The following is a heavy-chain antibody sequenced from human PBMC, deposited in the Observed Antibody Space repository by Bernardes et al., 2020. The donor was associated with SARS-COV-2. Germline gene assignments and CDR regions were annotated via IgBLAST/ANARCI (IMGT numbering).Heavy chain of an antibody. CDR1: GYTFPGYY. V-gene: IGHV1-2*02. J-gene: IGHJ4*02. CDR3: ARNERGYRYGYLF. CDR2: INPNSGGT. D-gene: IGHD5-18*01. Sequence: ASVKVSCKASGYTFPGYYMHWVRQAPGQGLEWMGWINPNSGGTNYAQKFQGRVTMTRDTSISTAYMELSRLRSDDTAVYYCARNERGYRYGYLFWGQGTLVTVSS.